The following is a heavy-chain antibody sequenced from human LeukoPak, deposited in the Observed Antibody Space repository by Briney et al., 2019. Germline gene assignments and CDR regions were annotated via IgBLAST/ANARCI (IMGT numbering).Heavy chain of an antibody. D-gene: IGHD2-21*02. V-gene: IGHV3-23*01. J-gene: IGHJ3*01. CDR1: GFTFSSYA. CDR3: ARDPNGDYVGAFEF. CDR2: ISGSGDST. Sequence: PGASLRLSCAASGFTFSSYAMGWVRQAPGKGLELGSAISGSGDSTYYPDSVKGRFTISRDNSKNTLYLQVNSLRAGDTAVYYCARDPNGDYVGAFEFWGQGTMVTV.